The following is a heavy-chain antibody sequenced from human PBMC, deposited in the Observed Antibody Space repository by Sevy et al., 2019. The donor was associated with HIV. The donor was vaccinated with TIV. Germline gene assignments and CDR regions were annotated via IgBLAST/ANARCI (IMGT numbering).Heavy chain of an antibody. D-gene: IGHD6-19*01. CDR2: IIPIFGTA. J-gene: IGHJ5*02. CDR1: GGTFSSYA. V-gene: IGHV1-69*06. CDR3: ARDRRATGYSSGWYPNWFDP. Sequence: ASVKVSCKASGGTFSSYAISWVRQAPGQGLEWMGGIIPIFGTANYAQKFQGRVTITADKSMSKAYMELSSLRAEDTAVYYCARDRRATGYSSGWYPNWFDPWGQGTLVTVSS.